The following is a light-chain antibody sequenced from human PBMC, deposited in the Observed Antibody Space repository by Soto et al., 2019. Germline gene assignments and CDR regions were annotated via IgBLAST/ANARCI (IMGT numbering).Light chain of an antibody. CDR1: PTISSW. Sequence: DIQMTQSPSTLSGSVGDRVTITCRASPTISSWLAWYQQKPGKAPKLLIYKASTLKSGVPSRCSGSGSGTEFTLTISSLQPDDFATYYCQHYTSESEAFGQGTKV. V-gene: IGKV1-5*03. CDR3: QHYTSESEA. CDR2: KAS. J-gene: IGKJ1*01.